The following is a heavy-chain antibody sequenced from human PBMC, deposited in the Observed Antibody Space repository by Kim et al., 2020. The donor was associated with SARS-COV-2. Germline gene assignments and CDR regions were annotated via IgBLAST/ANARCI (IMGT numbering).Heavy chain of an antibody. CDR2: FSPNSGGA. CDR1: GYTFTGYY. V-gene: IGHV1-2*02. D-gene: IGHD5-12*01. J-gene: IGHJ4*02. CDR3: VRDDGYNVFDY. Sequence: ASVKVSCKASGYTFTGYYLHWVRQTPGQGLEWMGWFSPNSGGANFAQKFQGRVTMTRDTAISTAYMEVSRLTSDDTAVYYCVRDDGYNVFDYLGQGTLVT.